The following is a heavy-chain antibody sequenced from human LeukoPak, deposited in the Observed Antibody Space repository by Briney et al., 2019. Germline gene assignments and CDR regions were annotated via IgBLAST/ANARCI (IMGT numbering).Heavy chain of an antibody. CDR3: ARATGYSGYDSFENYYYYMDV. D-gene: IGHD5-12*01. CDR1: GFTFSTYN. J-gene: IGHJ6*03. CDR2: ISGSSSYI. Sequence: GGSLRLSCAASGFTFSTYNMNWVRQAPGKGLEWVSSISGSSSYIYYADSVKGRFSISRDNAKNSLYLQMNSLRAEDTAVYYCARATGYSGYDSFENYYYYMDVWGKGTTVTVSS. V-gene: IGHV3-21*01.